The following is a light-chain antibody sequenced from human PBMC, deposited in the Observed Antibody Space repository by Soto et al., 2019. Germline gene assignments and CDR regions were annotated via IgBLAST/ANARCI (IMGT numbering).Light chain of an antibody. J-gene: IGLJ2*01. V-gene: IGLV2-8*01. CDR3: SSYAASNNLGV. CDR2: EAS. CDR1: SGDVGGYNY. Sequence: QSALTQPPSASGSPGQSVTISCIGTSGDVGGYNYVSWYQQHPGKAPKLMIYEASKRPSGVPDRFSGSKSGNTASLTVSGLQAEDEADYYCSSYAASNNLGVFGGGTKLTVL.